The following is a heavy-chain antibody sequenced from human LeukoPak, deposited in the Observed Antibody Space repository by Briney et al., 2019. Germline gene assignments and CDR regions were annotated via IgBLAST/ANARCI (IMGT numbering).Heavy chain of an antibody. CDR2: IYHSGST. Sequence: SETLSLTCAVSGGSISSGGYSWSWIRQPPGKGLEWIGYIYHSGSTYYNPSLKSRVTILVDRSKNQFSLKLSSVTAADTAVYYCARGDGSGYDYFDYWGQGTLVTVSS. CDR1: GGSISSGGYS. D-gene: IGHD3-10*01. V-gene: IGHV4-30-2*01. CDR3: ARGDGSGYDYFDY. J-gene: IGHJ4*02.